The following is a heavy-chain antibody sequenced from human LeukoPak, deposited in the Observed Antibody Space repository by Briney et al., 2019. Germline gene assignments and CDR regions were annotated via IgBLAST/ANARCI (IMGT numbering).Heavy chain of an antibody. J-gene: IGHJ4*02. D-gene: IGHD1-26*01. V-gene: IGHV3-23*01. Sequence: PGGSLRLSCAASGFTFSTYAMTWVRQAPGKGLEWVSLISGTGVSTYYADSVKGRFTISRDNSKNTLYLQMNSLRAEDTAIYYCAKEYTGTFSPFPSYFDNWGQGTLVTVSS. CDR1: GFTFSTYA. CDR2: ISGTGVST. CDR3: AKEYTGTFSPFPSYFDN.